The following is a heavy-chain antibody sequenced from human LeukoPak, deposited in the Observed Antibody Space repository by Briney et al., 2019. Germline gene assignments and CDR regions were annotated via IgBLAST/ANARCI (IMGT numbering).Heavy chain of an antibody. V-gene: IGHV3-30*18. Sequence: PGGSLRLSCAASGFTFSSYGMHWVRQALGKGLEWVAVISYDGSNKYYADSVKGRFTISRDNSKNTLYLQMNSLRAEDTAVYYCAKDGREPAAIIAYNWFDPWGQGTLVTVSS. CDR1: GFTFSSYG. CDR2: ISYDGSNK. D-gene: IGHD2-2*01. J-gene: IGHJ5*02. CDR3: AKDGREPAAIIAYNWFDP.